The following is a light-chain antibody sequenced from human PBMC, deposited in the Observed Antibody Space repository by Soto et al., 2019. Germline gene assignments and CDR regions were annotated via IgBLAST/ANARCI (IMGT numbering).Light chain of an antibody. J-gene: IGKJ1*01. Sequence: EIVLTQAPGTLSLSPGERATLSCRASQSVNRNYLAWYRQKPGQAPRLLIYGASNRATGIPDRFSGSGSESDFTLTISGLEPEDFAVYYCQHYGSSPGTFGQGTKVEIK. CDR3: QHYGSSPGT. CDR1: QSVNRNY. V-gene: IGKV3-20*01. CDR2: GAS.